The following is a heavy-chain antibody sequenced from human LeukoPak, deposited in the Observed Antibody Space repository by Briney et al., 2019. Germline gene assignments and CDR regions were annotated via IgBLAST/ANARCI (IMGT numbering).Heavy chain of an antibody. CDR1: GFTVSSNY. Sequence: GGSLRLSCAASGFTVSSNYMSWVRQAPGKGLEWVSVIYSGGSTYYADSVKGRFTLSRDNSKNTLYLQMNSLRAEDTAVYYCARTYYYGSGSYRIFDYWGQGTLVTVSS. CDR2: IYSGGST. CDR3: ARTYYYGSGSYRIFDY. V-gene: IGHV3-53*01. D-gene: IGHD3-10*01. J-gene: IGHJ4*02.